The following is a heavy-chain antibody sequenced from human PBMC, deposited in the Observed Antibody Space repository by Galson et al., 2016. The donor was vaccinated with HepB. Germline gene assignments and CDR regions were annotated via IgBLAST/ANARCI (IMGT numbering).Heavy chain of an antibody. D-gene: IGHD3-22*01. V-gene: IGHV1-69*13. CDR1: GGTFGTSS. Sequence: SVKVSCKASGGTFGTSSISWLRQAPGQGPEWMGGIIPTFHTPNYAQRFQGRMTITADESTTTVYVDLSSLTSEDTAVYFCARVHSDSSGYPNYFDYWGQGTLVTVSS. J-gene: IGHJ4*02. CDR2: IIPTFHTP. CDR3: ARVHSDSSGYPNYFDY.